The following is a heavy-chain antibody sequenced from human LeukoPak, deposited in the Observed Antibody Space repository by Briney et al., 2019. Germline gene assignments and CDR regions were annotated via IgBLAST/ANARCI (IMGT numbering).Heavy chain of an antibody. CDR1: GFTFNRAA. D-gene: IGHD3-22*01. J-gene: IGHJ4*02. CDR3: AKEGRLTAAAVVVENYFDY. V-gene: IGHV3-23*01. CDR2: ISGSGGDT. Sequence: GGSLRLSCAGSGFTFNRAAMSWVRQAPGKGLEWVSGISGSGGDTYYSDSVKGRFTISRDNAKTTVYLQMNSLRTEDTAEYYCAKEGRLTAAAVVVENYFDYWGQGTPVTVSA.